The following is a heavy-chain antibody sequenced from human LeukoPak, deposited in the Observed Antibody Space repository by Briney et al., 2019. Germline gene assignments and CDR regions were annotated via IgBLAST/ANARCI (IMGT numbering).Heavy chain of an antibody. CDR1: GFTFSSYA. CDR2: ISYDGSNK. CDR3: AKDNVIVGGYYFDY. V-gene: IGHV3-30*04. D-gene: IGHD1-26*01. J-gene: IGHJ4*02. Sequence: PGGSLRLSCSASGFTFSSYAMHWVRQAPGKGLEWVAVISYDGSNKYYADSVKGRFTISRDNSKNTLYLQMNSLRAEDTAVCYCAKDNVIVGGYYFDYWGQGTLVTVSS.